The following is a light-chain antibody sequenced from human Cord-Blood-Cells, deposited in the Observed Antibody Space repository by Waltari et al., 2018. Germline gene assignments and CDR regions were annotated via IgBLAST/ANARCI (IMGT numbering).Light chain of an antibody. J-gene: IGKJ4*01. CDR1: QGISSY. Sequence: IQLTQSPSSLSASVGDRVTITCRASQGISSYLAWYQQKPGKAPKLLIYAASTLQSWVPSRFSGSGSGTDFTLTISSLQPEDFATYYCQQLNGYPSFGGGTKVEIK. CDR2: AAS. V-gene: IGKV1-9*01. CDR3: QQLNGYPS.